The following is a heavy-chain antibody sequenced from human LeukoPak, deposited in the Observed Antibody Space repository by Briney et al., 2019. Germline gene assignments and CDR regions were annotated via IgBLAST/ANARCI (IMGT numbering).Heavy chain of an antibody. CDR1: GGTFSSYA. CDR3: ARNPQRWLQLPGYFDY. Sequence: SVKVSCKASGGTFSSYAMSWVRQAPGQGLEWMGGIIPIFGTANYAQKFQGRVTITADESTSTAYMELSSLRSEDTAVYYCARNPQRWLQLPGYFDYWGQGTLVTVSS. CDR2: IIPIFGTA. D-gene: IGHD5-24*01. V-gene: IGHV1-69*01. J-gene: IGHJ4*02.